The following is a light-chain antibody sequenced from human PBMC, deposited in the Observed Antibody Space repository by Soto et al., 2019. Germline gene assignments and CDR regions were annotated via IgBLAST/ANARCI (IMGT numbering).Light chain of an antibody. CDR2: GAS. CDR1: QSVSSSY. J-gene: IGKJ2*01. CDR3: PQYGSAWYT. Sequence: EIALTQSPGTLSLSPGERATLSCRASQSVSSSYLAWYQQKPDQAPRLLIYGASSRATGIPDRFSGSGPGTSFPLSISVLEPDDFAVASSPQYGSAWYTFGQGNKLEIK. V-gene: IGKV3-20*01.